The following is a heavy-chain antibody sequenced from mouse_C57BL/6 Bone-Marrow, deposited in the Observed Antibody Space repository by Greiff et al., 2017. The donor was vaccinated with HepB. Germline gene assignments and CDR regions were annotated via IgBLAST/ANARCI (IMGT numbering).Heavy chain of an antibody. Sequence: QVQLQQPGAELVRPGTSVKLSCKASGYTFTSYWMHWVKQRPGQGLEWIGVIDPSDSYTNYNQKFKGKATLTVDTSSSTAYMQLSSLTSEDSAVYYCARPYTRFAYWGQGTLVTVSA. CDR2: IDPSDSYT. CDR1: GYTFTSYW. CDR3: ARPYTRFAY. V-gene: IGHV1-59*01. J-gene: IGHJ3*01. D-gene: IGHD2-12*01.